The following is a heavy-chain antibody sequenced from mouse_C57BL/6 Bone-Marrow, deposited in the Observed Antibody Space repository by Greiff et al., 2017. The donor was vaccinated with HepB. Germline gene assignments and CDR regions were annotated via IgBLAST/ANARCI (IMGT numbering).Heavy chain of an antibody. D-gene: IGHD1-1*01. CDR2: IDPENGDT. J-gene: IGHJ4*01. V-gene: IGHV14-4*01. Sequence: EVQLQQSGAELVRPGASVKLSCTASGFNIKDDYMHWVKQRPEQGLAWIGWIDPENGDTEYASKFQGKATITADTSSNTAYLQLSSLTSEDTAVYYCTTWATCVYYYGSSYFYYAMDYWGQGTSVTVSS. CDR1: GFNIKDDY. CDR3: TTWATCVYYYGSSYFYYAMDY.